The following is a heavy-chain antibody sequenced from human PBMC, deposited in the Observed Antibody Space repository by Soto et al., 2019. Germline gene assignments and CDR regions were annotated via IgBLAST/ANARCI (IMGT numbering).Heavy chain of an antibody. Sequence: GGSLRLSCAASGFTVSSNYMSWVRQAPGKGLEWVSVIYSGGSTYYADSVKGRFTISRDNSKNTLYLQMNSLRAEDTAVYYCGRDQYSGYDFYYYYGMDVWGQGTTVTVSS. V-gene: IGHV3-66*01. D-gene: IGHD5-12*01. CDR1: GFTVSSNY. CDR3: GRDQYSGYDFYYYYGMDV. CDR2: IYSGGST. J-gene: IGHJ6*02.